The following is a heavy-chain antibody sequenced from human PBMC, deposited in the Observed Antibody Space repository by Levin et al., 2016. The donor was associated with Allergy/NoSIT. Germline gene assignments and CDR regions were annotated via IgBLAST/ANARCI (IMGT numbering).Heavy chain of an antibody. CDR2: IYYTGST. CDR1: GDSISSYY. Sequence: SETLSLTCTVSGDSISSYYWSWIRQPPGKGLEWIGYIYYTGSTNYNPSLKSRVTISVDTSKNQFSLKLSSVTAADTAVYYCASSQQWLVPNFDYWGQGTLVTVSS. J-gene: IGHJ4*02. D-gene: IGHD6-19*01. V-gene: IGHV4-59*01. CDR3: ASSQQWLVPNFDY.